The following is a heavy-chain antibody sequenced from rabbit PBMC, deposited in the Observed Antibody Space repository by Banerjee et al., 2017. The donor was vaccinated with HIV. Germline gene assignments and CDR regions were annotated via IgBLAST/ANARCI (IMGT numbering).Heavy chain of an antibody. J-gene: IGHJ4*01. CDR1: GIDLSSSFW. CDR3: ARGGYAGSGYSFFNL. Sequence: QEQLVESGGGLVTLGGSLKLTCKASGIDLSSSFWISWVRQTPGKGLEWIGCIYPTYGATDYASWAKGRFTISKTSSTTVTLQMTSLTAADTATYFCARGGYAGSGYSFFNLWGPGTLVTVS. V-gene: IGHV1S45*01. CDR2: IYPTYGAT. D-gene: IGHD8-1*01.